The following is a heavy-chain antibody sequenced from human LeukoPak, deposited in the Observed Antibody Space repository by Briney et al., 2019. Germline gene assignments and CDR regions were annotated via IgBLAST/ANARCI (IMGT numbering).Heavy chain of an antibody. V-gene: IGHV3-30-3*01. D-gene: IGHD6-19*01. CDR1: GFTFSCYA. CDR3: AREPLYNNGWQRHFDS. CDR2: ISFDGSNK. Sequence: GSLRLSCAASGFTFSCYAMHWVRQAPGKGVGGVAVISFDGSNKYYADSVKGRFTISRDNSKNTLYLQMNSLRAEDTAVYYCAREPLYNNGWQRHFDSWGRGTLVTVSS. J-gene: IGHJ4*02.